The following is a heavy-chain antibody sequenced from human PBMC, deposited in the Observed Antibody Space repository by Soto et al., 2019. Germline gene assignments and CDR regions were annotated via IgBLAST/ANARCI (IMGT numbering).Heavy chain of an antibody. V-gene: IGHV1-69*01. CDR3: VHRRDGYNSAFFDY. CDR1: GGTFSSYA. CDR2: IIRIFHTS. J-gene: IGHJ4*02. Sequence: QVQLVQSGAEVKKPGSSVKVSCKASGGTFSSYAFSWVRQAPGQGLEWMGGIIRIFHTSTYAQNFQGSVTITADESTSTAYMELINLRSDDTAVYYCVHRRDGYNSAFFDYWGQGTLVTVSS. D-gene: IGHD5-12*01.